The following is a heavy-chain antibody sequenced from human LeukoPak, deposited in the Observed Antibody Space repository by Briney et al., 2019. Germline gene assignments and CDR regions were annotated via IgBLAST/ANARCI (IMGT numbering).Heavy chain of an antibody. Sequence: GGSLRLSCAASGFTFSSYSMNWVRQAPGKGLEWVSSISSSSSYIYYADSVKGRFTISRDNAKNSLYLQMNSLRAEDTAVYYCARDYDFWSGYGAYWDQGTLVTVSS. CDR1: GFTFSSYS. CDR3: ARDYDFWSGYGAY. D-gene: IGHD3-3*01. V-gene: IGHV3-21*01. J-gene: IGHJ4*02. CDR2: ISSSSSYI.